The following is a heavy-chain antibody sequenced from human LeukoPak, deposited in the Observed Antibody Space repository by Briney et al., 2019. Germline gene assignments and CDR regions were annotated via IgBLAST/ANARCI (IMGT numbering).Heavy chain of an antibody. CDR2: IYYSGST. V-gene: IGHV4-59*01. Sequence: SETLSLTCTVSGGSISGYYWSWIRQPPGKGLEWIGYIYYSGSTNYNPSLKSRVTISVDTSKNQFSLKLSSVTAADTAVYYCARDRGGYGDTPFDYWGQGTLVTVSS. J-gene: IGHJ4*02. D-gene: IGHD4-17*01. CDR1: GGSISGYY. CDR3: ARDRGGYGDTPFDY.